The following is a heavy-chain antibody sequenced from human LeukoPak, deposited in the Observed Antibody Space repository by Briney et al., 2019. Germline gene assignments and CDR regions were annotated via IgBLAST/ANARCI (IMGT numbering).Heavy chain of an antibody. D-gene: IGHD4-23*01. J-gene: IGHJ4*02. CDR1: GYTFTDYY. CDR2: ISPGTGGT. Sequence: ASVKVSCKASGYTFTDYYIHWVRQAPAQGLEWMGWISPGTGGTNYAQNFQGRVTMTRDTSISTAYMELSGLRSDDTALYFCARNYGRTSRYFDYWGQGPLVTVSS. V-gene: IGHV1-2*02. CDR3: ARNYGRTSRYFDY.